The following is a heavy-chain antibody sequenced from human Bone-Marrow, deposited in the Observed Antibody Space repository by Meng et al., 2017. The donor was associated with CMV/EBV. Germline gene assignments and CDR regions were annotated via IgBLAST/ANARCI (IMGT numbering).Heavy chain of an antibody. CDR2: MSYDGNDK. CDR1: GFTFSSYA. J-gene: IGHJ4*02. CDR3: AASYSSASTSYFDY. V-gene: IGHV3-30-3*01. D-gene: IGHD6-6*01. Sequence: GGSLRLSCAASGFTFSSYAMHWVRQAPGKGLEWVAVMSYDGNDKYYADSVKGRFTISRDNSKNTLYLQMNSLRAEDTAVYYCAASYSSASTSYFDYWDQGTLATVSS.